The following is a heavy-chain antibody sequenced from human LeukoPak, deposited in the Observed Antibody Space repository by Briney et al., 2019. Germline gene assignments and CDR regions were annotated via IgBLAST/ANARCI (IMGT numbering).Heavy chain of an antibody. Sequence: GESLKISCKGSGYSFTSYWIGWVRQMPGKGLEWMGIIYLGDSDTRYSPSFKGQVTISADRSINTAYLQWVSLKASDTAMYYCARHPSYPSGWALDYGGQRTLVTVSS. D-gene: IGHD6-19*01. CDR1: GYSFTSYW. CDR3: ARHPSYPSGWALDY. V-gene: IGHV5-51*01. CDR2: IYLGDSDT. J-gene: IGHJ4*02.